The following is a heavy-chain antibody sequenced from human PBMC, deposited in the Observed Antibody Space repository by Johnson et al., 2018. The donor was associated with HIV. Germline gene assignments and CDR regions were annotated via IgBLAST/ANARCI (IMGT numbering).Heavy chain of an antibody. J-gene: IGHJ3*02. CDR3: VKGDEVVAATSGFDI. D-gene: IGHD2-15*01. CDR2: ISYDGSNK. Sequence: QVQLVESGGGLVQPGRSLRLSCAASGFTFSSYAMHWVRQAPGKGLEWVAVISYDGSNKYYADSVKGRFTISRDNSKSTLYLQMNSLRPEDTAVYYCVKGDEVVAATSGFDIWGQGIMVIVSS. CDR1: GFTFSSYA. V-gene: IGHV3-30*04.